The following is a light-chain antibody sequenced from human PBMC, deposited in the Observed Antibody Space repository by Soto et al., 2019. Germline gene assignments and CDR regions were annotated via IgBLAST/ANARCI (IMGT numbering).Light chain of an antibody. CDR2: DVT. V-gene: IGLV2-14*01. Sequence: QAASVSGSPGQSIAISCTGTSSDVGGYNFVSWYQQHPGNAPKLILYDVTNRPSGVSDRFSGSKSGNTASLTISGLQADDEADYYCISYTTSSTYVFGTGTKLTVL. CDR3: ISYTTSSTYV. J-gene: IGLJ1*01. CDR1: SSDVGGYNF.